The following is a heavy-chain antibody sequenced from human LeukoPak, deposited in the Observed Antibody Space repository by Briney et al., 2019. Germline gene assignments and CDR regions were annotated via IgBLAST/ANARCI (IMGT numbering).Heavy chain of an antibody. V-gene: IGHV3-48*04. CDR1: GFTFSSYS. D-gene: IGHD4-17*01. Sequence: PGGSLRLSCAASGFTFSSYSMNWVRQAPGKGLEWVSYISSSSSTTYYADSVKGRFTISRDNAKNSLYLQMNSLRAEDTAVYYCARRGIFDYGDYDDYWGQGTLVTVSS. CDR3: ARRGIFDYGDYDDY. CDR2: ISSSSSTT. J-gene: IGHJ4*02.